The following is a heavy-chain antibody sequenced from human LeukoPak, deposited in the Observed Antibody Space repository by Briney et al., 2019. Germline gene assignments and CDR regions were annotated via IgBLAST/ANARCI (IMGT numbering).Heavy chain of an antibody. CDR2: IYTSGST. V-gene: IGHV4-4*07. D-gene: IGHD2-2*01. J-gene: IGHJ5*02. CDR3: ARERVLISYRDPQLRWFDP. CDR1: AGSISSYY. Sequence: SETLSLTCTVSAGSISSYYWSWIRQPAGKGLEWIGRIYTSGSTNYNPSLKSRVTMSVDTSKNQFSLKLSSVTAADTAVYYCARERVLISYRDPQLRWFDPWGQGTLVTVSS.